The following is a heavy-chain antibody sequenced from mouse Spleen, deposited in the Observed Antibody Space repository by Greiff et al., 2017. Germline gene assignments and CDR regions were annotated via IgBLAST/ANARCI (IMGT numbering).Heavy chain of an antibody. J-gene: IGHJ3*01. CDR2: INPSSGYT. D-gene: IGHD1-1*01. CDR3: ARSHGSSYHVPWFAY. CDR1: GYTFTSYW. Sequence: QVQLKESGAELAKPGASVKLSCKASGYTFTSYWMHWVKQRPGQGLEWIGYINPSSGYTKYNQKFKDKATLTADKSSSTAYMQLSSLTYEDSAVYYCARSHGSSYHVPWFAYWGQGTLVTVSA. V-gene: IGHV1-7*01.